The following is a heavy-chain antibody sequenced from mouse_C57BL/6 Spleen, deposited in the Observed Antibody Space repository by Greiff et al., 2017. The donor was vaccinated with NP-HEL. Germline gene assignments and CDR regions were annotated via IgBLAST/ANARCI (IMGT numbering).Heavy chain of an antibody. V-gene: IGHV1-20*01. CDR2: INPYNGDT. CDR3: ARECYGNGYFDV. CDR1: GYAFTGYF. D-gene: IGHD2-1*01. Sequence: EVKLMESGPELVKPGDSVKISCKASGYAFTGYFMNWVMQSHGKGLEWIGRINPYNGDTFYNQKFKGKATLTADKSSSTAHMRPRSLTSEDSAVYDCARECYGNGYFDVWGTGTTVTVSS. J-gene: IGHJ1*03.